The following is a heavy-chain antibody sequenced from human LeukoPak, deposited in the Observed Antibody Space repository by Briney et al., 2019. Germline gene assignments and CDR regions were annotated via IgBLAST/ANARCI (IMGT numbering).Heavy chain of an antibody. CDR2: ISSSSTYI. Sequence: GGSLRLSCAASGFSLGDHFMTWIRQAPGKGLEWVAYISSSSTYIKYADSVKGRVTISRDNAKESLYLQMNSLRAEDTAVYYCARAPECAGDCHTPTSGLDVWGKGTTVAVSS. CDR3: ARAPECAGDCHTPTSGLDV. CDR1: GFSLGDHF. D-gene: IGHD2-21*02. V-gene: IGHV3-11*06. J-gene: IGHJ6*04.